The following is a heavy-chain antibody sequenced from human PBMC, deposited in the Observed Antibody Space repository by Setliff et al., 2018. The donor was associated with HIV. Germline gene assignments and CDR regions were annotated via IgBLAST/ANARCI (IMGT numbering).Heavy chain of an antibody. D-gene: IGHD4-17*01. CDR1: GGTFSSYA. J-gene: IGHJ3*02. Sequence: SVKVSCKASGGTFSSYAISWVRQAPGQGLEWMGGIIPIFGTANYAQKFQGRVTVTTDESTSTAYMELSSLRSEDTAVYYCATTGDSDAFDIWGQGTMVTVSS. CDR3: ATTGDSDAFDI. CDR2: IIPIFGTA. V-gene: IGHV1-69*05.